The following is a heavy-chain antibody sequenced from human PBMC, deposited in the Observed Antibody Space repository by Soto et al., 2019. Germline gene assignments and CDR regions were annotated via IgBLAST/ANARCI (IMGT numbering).Heavy chain of an antibody. CDR3: ARHPHSNGYDNSGYYSPLYYYYYGMDV. J-gene: IGHJ6*02. D-gene: IGHD3-22*01. CDR2: IDPSDSYT. Sequence: PGESLKISCKGSGYSFTSYWISWVRQMPGKGLEWMGRIDPSDSYTNYSPSFQGHVTISADKSISTAYLQWSSLKASDTAMYYCARHPHSNGYDNSGYYSPLYYYYYGMDVWGQGTTVTVSS. CDR1: GYSFTSYW. V-gene: IGHV5-10-1*01.